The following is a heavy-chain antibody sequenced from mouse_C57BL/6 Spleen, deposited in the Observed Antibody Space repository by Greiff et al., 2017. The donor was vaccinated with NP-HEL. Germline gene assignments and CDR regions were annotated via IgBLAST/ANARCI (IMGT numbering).Heavy chain of an antibody. J-gene: IGHJ2*01. D-gene: IGHD2-4*01. CDR2: IYPRSGNT. V-gene: IGHV1-81*01. CDR1: GYTFTSYG. Sequence: QVQLKQSGAELARPGASVKLSCKASGYTFTSYGISWVKQRTGQGLEWIGEIYPRSGNTYYNEKFKGKATLTADKSSSTAYMELRSLTSEDSAVYFCARWGLPFDYWGQGTTLTVSS. CDR3: ARWGLPFDY.